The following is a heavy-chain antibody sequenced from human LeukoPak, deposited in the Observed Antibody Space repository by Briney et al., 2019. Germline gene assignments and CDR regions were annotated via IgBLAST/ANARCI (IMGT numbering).Heavy chain of an antibody. CDR2: ISAYNGNT. Sequence: ASVKVSCKASGYTFTSYGISWVRQAPGQGLEWMGWISAYNGNTNYAQKLQGRVTMTTDTSTSTACMELRSLRSDDTAVYYCARGVVVPAAPYYYGMDVWGQGTTVTVSS. CDR1: GYTFTSYG. J-gene: IGHJ6*02. CDR3: ARGVVVPAAPYYYGMDV. D-gene: IGHD2-2*01. V-gene: IGHV1-18*01.